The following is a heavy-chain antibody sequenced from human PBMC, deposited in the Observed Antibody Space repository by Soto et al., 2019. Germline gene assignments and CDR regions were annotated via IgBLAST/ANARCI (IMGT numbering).Heavy chain of an antibody. D-gene: IGHD3-10*01. Sequence: QVQLVESGGGVVQPGRSLRLSCAASGFTFSSYAMHWVRQAPGKGLEWVAVISYDGSNKYYADSVKGRFTISRDNSKNMXYLQMNSLRAEDTAVYYCARDPGYYGSGTRDGMDVWGQGTTVTVSS. CDR3: ARDPGYYGSGTRDGMDV. CDR2: ISYDGSNK. CDR1: GFTFSSYA. J-gene: IGHJ6*02. V-gene: IGHV3-30-3*01.